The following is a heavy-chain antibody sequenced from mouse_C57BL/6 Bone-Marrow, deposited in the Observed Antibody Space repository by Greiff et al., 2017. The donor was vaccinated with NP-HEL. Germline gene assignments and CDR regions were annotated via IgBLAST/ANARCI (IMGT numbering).Heavy chain of an antibody. CDR3: ARNSYGYDRLDYFWYFDV. Sequence: VKLMESGPGLVAPSQSLSITCTVSGFSLTSYAISWVRQPPGKGLEWLGVIWTGGGTNYNSALKSRLSISKDNSKSQVFLKMNSLQTDDTARYYCARNSYGYDRLDYFWYFDVWGTGTTVTVSS. J-gene: IGHJ1*03. D-gene: IGHD2-2*01. CDR2: IWTGGGT. V-gene: IGHV2-9-1*01. CDR1: GFSLTSYA.